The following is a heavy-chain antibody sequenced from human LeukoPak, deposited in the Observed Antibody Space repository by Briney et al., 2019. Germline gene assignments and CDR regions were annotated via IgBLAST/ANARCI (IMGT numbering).Heavy chain of an antibody. CDR3: AGDGPDYYDSSGYYYSTHREYFQH. Sequence: GGSLRLSCAASGFTFSSYAMSWVRQAPGKGLEWVSVIYSGGSTYYADSVKGRFTISRDNSKNTLYLQMNSLRAEDTAVYYCAGDGPDYYDSSGYYYSTHREYFQHWGQGALVTVSS. D-gene: IGHD3-22*01. V-gene: IGHV3-53*01. CDR1: GFTFSSYA. J-gene: IGHJ1*01. CDR2: IYSGGST.